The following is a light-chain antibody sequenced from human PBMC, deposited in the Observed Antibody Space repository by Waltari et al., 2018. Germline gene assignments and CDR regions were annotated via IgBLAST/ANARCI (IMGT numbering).Light chain of an antibody. CDR3: AVWDDNLDGPI. Sequence: QSVLIQPPSASGTPGQRVTISCSGGNSNIAINTVTWYQQLPGTAPKLVIHNDNERPSGVPDRFSGSRSATSASLAISGLQSDDEADYYCAVWDDNLDGPIFGGGTKLTVL. CDR2: NDN. CDR1: NSNIAINT. J-gene: IGLJ2*01. V-gene: IGLV1-44*01.